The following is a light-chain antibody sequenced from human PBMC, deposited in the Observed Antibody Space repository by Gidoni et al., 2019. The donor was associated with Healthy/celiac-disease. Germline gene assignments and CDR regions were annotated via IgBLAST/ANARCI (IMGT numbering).Light chain of an antibody. CDR3: QQSYSTPLT. V-gene: IGKV1-39*01. CDR2: AAS. Sequence: DIKMTQSPSSLSASVGDRVTITCRASQSISSYLNWYQQKPGKAPKLLIYAASSLQIGVPSRFSGSGSGTDFTLTISSLQPEDFATYYCQQSYSTPLTFGGWTKVEIK. J-gene: IGKJ4*01. CDR1: QSISSY.